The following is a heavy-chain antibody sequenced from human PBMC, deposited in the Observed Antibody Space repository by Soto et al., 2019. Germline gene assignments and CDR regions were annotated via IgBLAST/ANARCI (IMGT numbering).Heavy chain of an antibody. CDR2: ISYDGSNK. Sequence: QPGGSLRLSCAASGFTFSSYGMHWVRQAPGKGLEWVAVISYDGSNKYYADSVKGRFTISRDNSKNTLYLQMSSLRAEDTAVYYCAKWGSGIAAAGTQDYWGQGTLVTVSS. CDR3: AKWGSGIAAAGTQDY. J-gene: IGHJ4*02. CDR1: GFTFSSYG. V-gene: IGHV3-30*18. D-gene: IGHD6-13*01.